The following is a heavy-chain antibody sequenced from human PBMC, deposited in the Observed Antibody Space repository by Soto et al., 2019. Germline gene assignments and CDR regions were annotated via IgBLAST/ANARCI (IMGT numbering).Heavy chain of an antibody. J-gene: IGHJ6*02. V-gene: IGHV3-23*01. D-gene: IGHD2-2*01. CDR1: GFTFSSYA. Sequence: EVQLLESGGGLVQPGGSLRLSCAASGFTFSSYAMSWVRQAPGKGLEWVSAISGSGGSTYYADSVKGRFTISRDNSKNTLYLQMNSLRAEDKAVYYCAKTIGYCSSTSCYGDYYYYYGMDVWGQGTTVTVSS. CDR2: ISGSGGST. CDR3: AKTIGYCSSTSCYGDYYYYYGMDV.